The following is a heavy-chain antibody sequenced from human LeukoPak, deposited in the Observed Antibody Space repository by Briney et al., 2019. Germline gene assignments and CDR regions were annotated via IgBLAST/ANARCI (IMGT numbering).Heavy chain of an antibody. V-gene: IGHV1-18*01. CDR1: GYTFTSYG. CDR2: ISAYNGDT. CDR3: AREVTIFGVVIPLGFDY. Sequence: ASVKVSCKASGYTFTSYGISWVRQAPGQGLEWMGWISAYNGDTNYAQKLQGRVTMTTDTSTSTAYMELRSLRCDDTAVYYCAREVTIFGVVIPLGFDYWGQGTLVTVSS. D-gene: IGHD3-3*01. J-gene: IGHJ4*02.